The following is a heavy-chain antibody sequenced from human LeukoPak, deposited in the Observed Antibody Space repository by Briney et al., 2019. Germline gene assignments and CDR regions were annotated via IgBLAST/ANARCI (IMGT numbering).Heavy chain of an antibody. CDR2: INYSGST. CDR1: GDSISSSSYY. V-gene: IGHV4-39*01. CDR3: ARAVGARGSNCDY. D-gene: IGHD1-26*01. Sequence: PSETLSLTCTVSGDSISSSSYYWDWIRQPPGRGLEWIGTINYSGSTGYNPSLKSRVTLSVDTSKNQFSLRLSSVTAADTAVYYCARAVGARGSNCDYWGQGSLVTVSS. J-gene: IGHJ4*02.